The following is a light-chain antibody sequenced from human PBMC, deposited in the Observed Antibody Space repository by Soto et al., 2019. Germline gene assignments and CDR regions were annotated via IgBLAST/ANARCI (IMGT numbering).Light chain of an antibody. J-gene: IGKJ4*02. CDR3: QQYDRSLWT. Sequence: EIRLTQSPGILSLSPGERASLSCGASQSISSSFLAWYQQKPGQAPRLLIYGASTRATGIPARFSGSGSGTEFTLTISSLQPEDFAVYYCQQYDRSLWTFSGGTKVDIK. CDR1: QSISSSF. V-gene: IGKV3-20*01. CDR2: GAS.